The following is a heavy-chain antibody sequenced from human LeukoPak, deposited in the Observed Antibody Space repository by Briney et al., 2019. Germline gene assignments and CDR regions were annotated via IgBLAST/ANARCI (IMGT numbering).Heavy chain of an antibody. D-gene: IGHD5-18*01. Sequence: PSETLSLTCTVSGGSISSSSYYWGWIRQPPGKGLEWIGSIYYSGSTYYNPSLKSRVTISVDTSKNQFSLKLSSVTAADTAVYYCARALEQLWSVDYWGQGTLVTVSS. CDR1: GGSISSSSYY. J-gene: IGHJ4*02. CDR3: ARALEQLWSVDY. CDR2: IYYSGST. V-gene: IGHV4-39*01.